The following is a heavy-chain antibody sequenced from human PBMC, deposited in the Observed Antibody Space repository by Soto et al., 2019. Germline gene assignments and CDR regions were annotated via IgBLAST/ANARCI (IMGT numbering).Heavy chain of an antibody. CDR2: ISGSGGST. CDR1: GFTFSSYA. J-gene: IGHJ4*02. CDR3: AKQGAAEQWLHSPSDY. V-gene: IGHV3-23*01. D-gene: IGHD6-19*01. Sequence: PGGSLRLSCAASGFTFSSYAMSWVRQAPGKGLEWVSAISGSGGSTYYADSVKGRFTISRDNSKNTLYQQMNSLRAEDTAVYYCAKQGAAEQWLHSPSDYWGQGTLVTVSS.